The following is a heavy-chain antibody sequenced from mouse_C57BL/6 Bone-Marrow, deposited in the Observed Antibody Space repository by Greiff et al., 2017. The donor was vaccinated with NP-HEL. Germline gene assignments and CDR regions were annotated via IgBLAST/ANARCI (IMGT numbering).Heavy chain of an antibody. J-gene: IGHJ4*01. CDR2: ISSGSSTI. CDR3: ARIYYYGSSSLYAMDY. D-gene: IGHD1-1*01. CDR1: GFTFSDYG. V-gene: IGHV5-17*01. Sequence: EVKLMESGGGLVKPGGSLKLSCAASGFTFSDYGMHWVRQAPEKGLEWVAYISSGSSTIYYADTVKGRFTISRDNAKNTLFLQMTSLRSEDTAMYYCARIYYYGSSSLYAMDYWGQGTSVTVSS.